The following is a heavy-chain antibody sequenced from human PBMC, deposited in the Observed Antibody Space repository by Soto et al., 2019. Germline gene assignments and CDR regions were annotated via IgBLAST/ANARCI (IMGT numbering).Heavy chain of an antibody. V-gene: IGHV4-39*01. CDR3: ARPRVGHSQYYYYAMDV. CDR1: GGSISSSSYY. J-gene: IGHJ6*02. CDR2: IYYSGST. D-gene: IGHD1-26*01. Sequence: SETLSLTCTVSGGSISSSSYYWGWIRQPPGKGLEWIGSIYYSGSTYYNPSLKSRVTISVDTSKNQFSLKLSSVTAADTAVYYCARPRVGHSQYYYYAMDVWGQGTTVTVSS.